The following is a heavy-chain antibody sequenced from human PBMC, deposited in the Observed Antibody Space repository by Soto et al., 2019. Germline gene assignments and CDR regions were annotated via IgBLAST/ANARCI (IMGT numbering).Heavy chain of an antibody. J-gene: IGHJ5*02. CDR2: INPSGGST. V-gene: IGHV1-46*01. D-gene: IGHD2-15*01. CDR1: GYTFTSYD. Sequence: ASVKVSCKASGYTFTSYDINWVRQATGQGLEWMGIINPSGGSTSYAQKFQGRVTMTRDTSTSTVYMELSSLRSEDTAVYYCASSRVDYCSGGSCYLLGFDPWGQGTLVTVSS. CDR3: ASSRVDYCSGGSCYLLGFDP.